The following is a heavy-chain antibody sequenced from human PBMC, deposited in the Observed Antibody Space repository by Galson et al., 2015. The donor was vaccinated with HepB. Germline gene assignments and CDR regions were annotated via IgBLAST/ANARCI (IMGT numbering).Heavy chain of an antibody. CDR3: ARDLVSDVPDHLDY. V-gene: IGHV3-30-3*01. CDR1: GFRFSSFD. Sequence: SLRLSCAASGFRFSSFDMHWVRQTPGKGLEWVAVISGGGGITIYAESVKGRFTISRDNPKNTLYLQMDSLGSDDTAVYFCARDLVSDVPDHLDYWGLGTLVTVSS. J-gene: IGHJ4*02. D-gene: IGHD1-14*01. CDR2: ISGGGGIT.